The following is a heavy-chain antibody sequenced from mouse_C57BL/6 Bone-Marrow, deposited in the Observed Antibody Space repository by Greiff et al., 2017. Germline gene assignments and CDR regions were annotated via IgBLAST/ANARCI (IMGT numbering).Heavy chain of an antibody. V-gene: IGHV1-15*01. CDR1: GYTFTDYE. D-gene: IGHD1-1*01. CDR2: IDPETGGT. CDR3: TRDTTVVAYYFDY. Sequence: VQLQESGAELVRPGASVTLSCKASGYTFTDYEMHWVKQTPVHGLEWIGAIDPETGGTASNQKFKGKAILTADQASSTAYMELRSLTSEDSAVYYCTRDTTVVAYYFDYWGQGTTLTVSS. J-gene: IGHJ2*01.